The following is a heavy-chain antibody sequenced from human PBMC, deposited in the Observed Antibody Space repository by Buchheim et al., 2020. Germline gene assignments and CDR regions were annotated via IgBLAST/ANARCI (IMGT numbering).Heavy chain of an antibody. D-gene: IGHD3-22*01. CDR1: GFTFSTYG. V-gene: IGHV3-30*18. Sequence: QVQLVESGGGVVQPGWSLRLSCAASGFTFSTYGMHWVRQAPGEGLEWVAVISYDESNKYYADSVKGRFTISRDNSKNTLYLQMNGLRAEDTAVYYCAKGESTAYYDTSGYLEPLDYWGQGTL. CDR3: AKGESTAYYDTSGYLEPLDY. J-gene: IGHJ4*02. CDR2: ISYDESNK.